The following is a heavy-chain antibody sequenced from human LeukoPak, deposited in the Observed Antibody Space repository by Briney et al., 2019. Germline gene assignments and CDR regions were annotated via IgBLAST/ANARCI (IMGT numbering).Heavy chain of an antibody. J-gene: IGHJ4*02. CDR1: GFTFSIYA. D-gene: IGHD1-7*01. CDR3: AKDWQLELRDASDY. V-gene: IGHV3-23*01. Sequence: GGSLRLSCAASGFTFSIYAMSWVRQAPGKGLQWVSSITSSGDGTYYADSVKGRFTISRDNSENMLYLQMNSLRVEDTAVYFCAKDWQLELRDASDYWGQGTLVTVSS. CDR2: ITSSGDGT.